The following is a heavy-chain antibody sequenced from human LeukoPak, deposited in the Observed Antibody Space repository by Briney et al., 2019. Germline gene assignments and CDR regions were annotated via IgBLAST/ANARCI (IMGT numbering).Heavy chain of an antibody. Sequence: ASVKVSCKASAYTFSNYDINWVRQATGQGPEWMGWMNPNSGNTGYAQKFQGRVTLTRNTSITTAYMELSTLRSEDTAIYFCARGLRFLDWGYFFYYMDVWGEGTTVTVSS. V-gene: IGHV1-8*03. D-gene: IGHD3-3*01. CDR2: MNPNSGNT. CDR1: AYTFSNYD. CDR3: ARGLRFLDWGYFFYYMDV. J-gene: IGHJ6*03.